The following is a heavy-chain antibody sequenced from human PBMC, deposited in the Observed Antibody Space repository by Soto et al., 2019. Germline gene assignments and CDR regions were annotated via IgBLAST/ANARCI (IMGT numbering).Heavy chain of an antibody. J-gene: IGHJ6*03. CDR3: ARLVGHYYCYIDV. CDR2: ARDRANSYTT. CDR1: GFRFSDHY. V-gene: IGHV3-72*01. Sequence: GGSLRLSCVASGFRFSDHYMDWVRQAPGKGLEWVGRARDRANSYTTEYAASVRGRFTVSRDNAKNSLYLQMNSLRAEDTAVYYCARLVGHYYCYIDVRGKGTTVTGSS. D-gene: IGHD2-15*01.